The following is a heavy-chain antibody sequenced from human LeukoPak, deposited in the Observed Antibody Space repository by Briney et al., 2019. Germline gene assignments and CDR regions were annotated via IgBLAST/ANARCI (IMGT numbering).Heavy chain of an antibody. Sequence: SETLSLTCNVSGDSISTYHWNWIRKPPGRGLEWIGYMQSTGNSNYNPSLKSRVSMSVDTSKNRIVLNLSSVTAADTAVYYRARDKRHSYGRYFDHWGQGLLVTVSS. CDR1: GDSISTYH. CDR3: ARDKRHSYGRYFDH. D-gene: IGHD5-18*01. V-gene: IGHV4-59*01. CDR2: MQSTGNS. J-gene: IGHJ4*02.